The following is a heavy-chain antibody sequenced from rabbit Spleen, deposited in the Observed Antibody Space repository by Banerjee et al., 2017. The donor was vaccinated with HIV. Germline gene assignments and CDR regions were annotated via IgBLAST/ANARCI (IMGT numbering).Heavy chain of an antibody. CDR1: GFSFGSTDW. D-gene: IGHD6-1*01. V-gene: IGHV1S45*01. CDR2: IYGGIWGNT. Sequence: QEQLEESGGDLVKPEGSLTLTCTASGFSFGSTDWICWVRQAPGKGLEWIACIYGGIWGNTYYATWAKGRFTISKTSSTTVTLQMTSLTAADTATYFCGRMADYGAYGHAWDLWGPGTLVTVS. J-gene: IGHJ4*01. CDR3: GRMADYGAYGHAWDL.